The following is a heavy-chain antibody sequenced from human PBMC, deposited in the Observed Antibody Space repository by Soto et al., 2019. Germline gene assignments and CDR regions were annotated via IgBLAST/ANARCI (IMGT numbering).Heavy chain of an antibody. J-gene: IGHJ4*02. CDR1: GFTFSSYA. D-gene: IGHD6-13*01. CDR2: ISGSGGST. Sequence: GGSLRLSCAASGFTFSSYAMSWVRQAPGRGLECVSSISGSGGSTYYADSVKGRFTISRDNSKNTLYLQMISLTAEDTAIYYCTKGPPPPYSSTWYYIDFSGQGILVTVSS. CDR3: TKGPPPPYSSTWYYIDF. V-gene: IGHV3-23*01.